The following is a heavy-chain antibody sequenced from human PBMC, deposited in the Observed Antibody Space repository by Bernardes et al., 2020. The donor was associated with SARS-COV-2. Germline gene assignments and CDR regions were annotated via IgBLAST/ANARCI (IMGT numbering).Heavy chain of an antibody. CDR2: ISAYNGNT. Sequence: ASVKVSCKASGYTFTSYGISWVRQAPGQGLEWMGWISAYNGNTNYAQKLQGRVTMTTDTSTSTAYMELRSLRSDDTAVYYCAREPAAIRRFYYMDVWGKGTTVTVSS. J-gene: IGHJ6*03. CDR1: GYTFTSYG. CDR3: AREPAAIRRFYYMDV. V-gene: IGHV1-18*01. D-gene: IGHD2-2*02.